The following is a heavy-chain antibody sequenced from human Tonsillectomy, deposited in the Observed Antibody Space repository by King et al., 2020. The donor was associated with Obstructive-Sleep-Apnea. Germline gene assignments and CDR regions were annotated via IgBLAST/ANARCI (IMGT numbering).Heavy chain of an antibody. CDR3: ARERAAGTNYFDP. CDR1: GGSISSGSYY. Sequence: QLQLQESGPGLVKPSETLSLTCTVSGGSISSGSYYWGWIRQPPGKGLECIGTIYYSGRTYYNPSLKSRVTMSVDTSRNQFSLKVNSVTAADTAVYYRARERAAGTNYFDPWGQGTLVTVSS. J-gene: IGHJ5*02. D-gene: IGHD6-19*01. V-gene: IGHV4-39*07. CDR2: IYYSGRT.